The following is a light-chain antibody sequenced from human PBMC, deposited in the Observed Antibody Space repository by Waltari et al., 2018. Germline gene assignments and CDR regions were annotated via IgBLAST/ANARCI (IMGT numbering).Light chain of an antibody. V-gene: IGKV1-17*01. J-gene: IGKJ2*03. CDR1: QGISTY. CDR3: LQYNSNPYS. Sequence: DIQMTQSPSSLSASAGARVTLTCRASQGISTYLNWYQQKPGKVPKRLIYAASSLESGVPARFSGSGSGTDFTLTISSLQPEDFATYYCLQYNSNPYSFGQGTKVEIK. CDR2: AAS.